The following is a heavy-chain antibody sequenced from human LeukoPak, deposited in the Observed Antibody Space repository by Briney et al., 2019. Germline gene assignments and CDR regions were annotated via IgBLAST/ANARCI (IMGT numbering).Heavy chain of an antibody. V-gene: IGHV1-69*05. CDR3: ARGYSPTLRTTGNDY. CDR2: IIPIFGTA. CDR1: GGTFSSYA. Sequence: SVKVSCKASGGTFSSYAISWVRQAPGQGLEWMGGIIPIFGTANYAQKFQGRVTITTDESTSTAYMELSSLRSEDTAVYYCARGYSPTLRTTGNDYWGQGTLVTVSS. J-gene: IGHJ4*02. D-gene: IGHD1-1*01.